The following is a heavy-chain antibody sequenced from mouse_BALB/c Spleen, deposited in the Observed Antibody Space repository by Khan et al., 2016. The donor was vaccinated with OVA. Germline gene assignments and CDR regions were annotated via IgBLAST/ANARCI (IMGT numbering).Heavy chain of an antibody. Sequence: VQLQESGPGLVAPSQSLSITCNVSGFSLTSYGVHWVRQPQGKGLEWLGVIWAGGSTNYNSALMSGLSISKDNSKAQVFLNMNRRQTEDAAWYCCARGTARDTLMMDYWGQGTSVTVSS. CDR1: GFSLTSYG. J-gene: IGHJ4*01. D-gene: IGHD3-2*01. CDR2: IWAGGST. CDR3: ARGTARDTLMMDY. V-gene: IGHV2-9*02.